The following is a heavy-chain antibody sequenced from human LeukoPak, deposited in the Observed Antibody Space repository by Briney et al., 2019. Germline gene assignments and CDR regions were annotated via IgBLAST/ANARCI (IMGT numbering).Heavy chain of an antibody. Sequence: SETLSLTCTVSGGPISSYYWSWIRQSPGKGLEWIGYIYYSGSTNYNPSLKSRVTISVDTSKNQFSLRLSSVTAADTAVYYCARLPYYYYGMDVWGQGTTVTVSS. J-gene: IGHJ6*02. CDR3: ARLPYYYYGMDV. CDR1: GGPISSYY. V-gene: IGHV4-59*01. CDR2: IYYSGST.